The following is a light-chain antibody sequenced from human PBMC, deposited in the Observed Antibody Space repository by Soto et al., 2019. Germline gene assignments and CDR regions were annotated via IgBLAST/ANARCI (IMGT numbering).Light chain of an antibody. J-gene: IGKJ1*01. CDR2: GVS. V-gene: IGKV3-20*01. CDR1: QPVNSGY. Sequence: IVLTQSPGTLSLSPGEGATLSCRASQPVNSGYLAWYQQKPGQAPRLLMYGVSTRETGIPDRFSGSWAGTDFTLTISRLEPGDFAVYYCQGYGSSPKTFGQGTKVEFK. CDR3: QGYGSSPKT.